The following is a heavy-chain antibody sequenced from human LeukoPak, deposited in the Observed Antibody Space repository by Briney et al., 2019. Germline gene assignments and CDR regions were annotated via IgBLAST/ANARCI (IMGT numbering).Heavy chain of an antibody. Sequence: ASVKVSCKASGYTFNSYPLTWVRQAPGVGFEWVGWITADNFNTNYAQKFQGRVTLTKETSTDTAYMEMRSLMSDDTAVYYCARVRTPFGVVASPDALDVWGQGTAVTVSS. J-gene: IGHJ3*01. CDR1: GYTFNSYP. V-gene: IGHV1-18*01. CDR3: ARVRTPFGVVASPDALDV. D-gene: IGHD3-3*01. CDR2: ITADNFNT.